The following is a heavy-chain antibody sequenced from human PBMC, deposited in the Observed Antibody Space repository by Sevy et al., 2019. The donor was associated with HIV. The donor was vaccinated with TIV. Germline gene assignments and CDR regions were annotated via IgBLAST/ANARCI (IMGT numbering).Heavy chain of an antibody. CDR3: AREDIRVAGIGYYFHS. D-gene: IGHD6-19*01. V-gene: IGHV3-33*01. CDR1: GFTLSRYG. Sequence: GGSLRLSCAASGFTLSRYGMHWVRQAPGKGLEWLAVIWYDGTNKEYADSVKGRFTISRDNSKNTLYLQMNSLRAEDTAVYYCAREDIRVAGIGYYFHSWGQGTLVTVSS. J-gene: IGHJ4*02. CDR2: IWYDGTNK.